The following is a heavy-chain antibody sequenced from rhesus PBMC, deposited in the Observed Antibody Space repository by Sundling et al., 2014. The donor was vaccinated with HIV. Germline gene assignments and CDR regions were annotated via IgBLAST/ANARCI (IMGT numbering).Heavy chain of an antibody. CDR2: INTDTGNP. J-gene: IGHJ3*01. Sequence: QVQLVQSGAEVKQPGASVKVSCKASGYSFTTYGMNWVRQAHGQRLEWMGWINTDTGNPTYAQGFRERFTFSMNTSISTAYLQISSLKAEDTAVYYCARGSYYNIWTGHDAFDFWGQGLRVTVSS. CDR1: GYSFTTYG. D-gene: IGHD3-3*01. V-gene: IGHV7-114*01. CDR3: ARGSYYNIWTGHDAFDF.